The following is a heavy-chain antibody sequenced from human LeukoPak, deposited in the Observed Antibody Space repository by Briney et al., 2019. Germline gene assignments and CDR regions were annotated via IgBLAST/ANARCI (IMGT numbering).Heavy chain of an antibody. J-gene: IGHJ4*02. Sequence: GGSLRLSCAASGSTFSSYWMSWVRQAPGKGLEWVANIKPDGSEKYYVDSVKGRFTIFRDNAKNSLYLQMNSLRSEDTAVYYCARASTHGDYDMWGQGTLVTVSS. CDR1: GSTFSSYW. V-gene: IGHV3-7*01. CDR3: ARASTHGDYDM. D-gene: IGHD4-17*01. CDR2: IKPDGSEK.